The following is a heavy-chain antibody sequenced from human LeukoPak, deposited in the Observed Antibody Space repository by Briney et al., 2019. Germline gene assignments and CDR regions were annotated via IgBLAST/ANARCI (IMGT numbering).Heavy chain of an antibody. V-gene: IGHV3-48*01. CDR2: ISSSSSTI. Sequence: GGSLRLSCAASGFTFSSYSMNWVRRAPGKGLEWVSYISSSSSTIYYADSVKGRFTISRDNSKNTLYLQMNSLGAEDTAVYYCAKSIFGSFDYWGQGTLVTVSS. J-gene: IGHJ4*02. CDR3: AKSIFGSFDY. D-gene: IGHD3-3*01. CDR1: GFTFSSYS.